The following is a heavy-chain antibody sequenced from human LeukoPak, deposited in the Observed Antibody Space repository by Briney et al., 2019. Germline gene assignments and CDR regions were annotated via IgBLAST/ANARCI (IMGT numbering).Heavy chain of an antibody. CDR1: SCSMSSSSYY. Sequence: SETLSLTCTLSSCSMSSSSYYGGWIRQPPGKRLEWIGSIYYSGSTYYNPSLKSRVTISVDTSKNQFSLKLSSVTAADTAVYYCARNIVVVVAAVYYYYGMDVWGQGTTVTVSS. CDR2: IYYSGST. D-gene: IGHD2-15*01. CDR3: ARNIVVVVAAVYYYYGMDV. J-gene: IGHJ6*02. V-gene: IGHV4-39*01.